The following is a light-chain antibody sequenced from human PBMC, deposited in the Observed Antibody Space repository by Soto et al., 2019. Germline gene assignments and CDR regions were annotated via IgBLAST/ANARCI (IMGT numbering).Light chain of an antibody. CDR3: QHYGTSAL. Sequence: EIVLTQSPGTLSLSPGERATLSCRASQTVSDMYLAWYQQKPGQAPRLLIYASNRATGIPDRFSGSGSGTDFTLTIGRLEPEDFAMYYCQHYGTSALFGPGTKVYIK. J-gene: IGKJ3*01. CDR1: QTVSDMY. V-gene: IGKV3-20*01. CDR2: AS.